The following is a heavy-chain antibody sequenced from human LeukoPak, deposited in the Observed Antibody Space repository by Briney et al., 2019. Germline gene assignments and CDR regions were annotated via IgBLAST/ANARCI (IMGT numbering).Heavy chain of an antibody. J-gene: IGHJ3*02. CDR2: INPNSGGT. CDR1: GYTFTGYY. V-gene: IGHV1-2*04. CDR3: ASAPVEYSSSSQIGAFDI. D-gene: IGHD6-6*01. Sequence: ASVKVSCKASGYTFTGYYMHWVRQAPGQGLEWMGWINPNSGGTNYAQKFQGWVTMTRDTSISTAYLQWSSLKASDTAMYYCASAPVEYSSSSQIGAFDIWGQGTMVTVSS.